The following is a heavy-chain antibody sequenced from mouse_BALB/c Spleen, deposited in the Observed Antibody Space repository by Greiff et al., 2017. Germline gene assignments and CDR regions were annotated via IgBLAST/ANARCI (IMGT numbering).Heavy chain of an antibody. CDR1: GYTFTEYT. Sequence: SGPELVKPGASVKISCKTSGYTFTEYTMHWVKQSHGKSLEWIGGINPSNGGTNFNEKFKSKATLTVDKSSSTAYMQLSSLTSEDSAVYYCTRSNYYGSSRFAYWGQGTLVTVSA. CDR3: TRSNYYGSSRFAY. CDR2: INPSNGGT. V-gene: IGHV1-18*01. D-gene: IGHD1-1*01. J-gene: IGHJ3*01.